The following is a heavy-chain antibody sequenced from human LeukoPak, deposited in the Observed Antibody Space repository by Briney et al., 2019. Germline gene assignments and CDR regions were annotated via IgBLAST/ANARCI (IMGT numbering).Heavy chain of an antibody. D-gene: IGHD2-15*01. V-gene: IGHV4-39*01. CDR3: ARLETVSGANYFDH. CDR2: INYSGTT. CDR1: GASITSGTYF. J-gene: IGHJ4*02. Sequence: PSETLSLTCSISGASITSGTYFWTWVRQPPGKGLEWIGSINYSGTTYYTASLKSRVTISVDTSKTQYFLSPTLVTAADTAVYFCARLETVSGANYFDHWGQGALVTVSS.